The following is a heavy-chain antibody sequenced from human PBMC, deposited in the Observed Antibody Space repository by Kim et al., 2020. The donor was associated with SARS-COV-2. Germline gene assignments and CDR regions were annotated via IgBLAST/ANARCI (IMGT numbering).Heavy chain of an antibody. V-gene: IGHV4-59*01. J-gene: IGHJ5*02. D-gene: IGHD4-17*01. CDR3: ARDWSAYGDANWFDP. Sequence: PSLRSRVTISVDTSKNQFSLKWSSVTAADTAVYYCARDWSAYGDANWFDPWGQGTLVTVSS.